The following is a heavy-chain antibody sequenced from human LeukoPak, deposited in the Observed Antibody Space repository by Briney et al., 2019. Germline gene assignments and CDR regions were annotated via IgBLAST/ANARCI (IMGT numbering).Heavy chain of an antibody. CDR2: IYYSGST. CDR3: ARLLAAAGAYYFDY. CDR1: GGSISSYY. D-gene: IGHD6-13*01. V-gene: IGHV4-59*08. J-gene: IGHJ4*02. Sequence: KASETLSLTCTVSGGSISSYYWSWIRQPPGKGLEWIGYIYYSGSTNYNPSLKSRVTISVDTSNNQFSLKLSSVTAADTAVYYCARLLAAAGAYYFDYWGQGTLVTVSS.